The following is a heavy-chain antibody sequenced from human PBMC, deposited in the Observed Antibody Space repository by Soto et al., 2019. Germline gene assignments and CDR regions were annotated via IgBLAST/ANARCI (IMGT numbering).Heavy chain of an antibody. CDR2: VYYTGST. Sequence: SETLSLTCTVSGGSISGYYWTWIRQAPGKGLEWIGYVYYTGSTNYNPSLTDRVTISMDTSKSQFSLTLSSVTAADTAVYYCARRKTRPEAFDYWGQGTLVTVS. D-gene: IGHD6-25*01. CDR1: GGSISGYY. CDR3: ARRKTRPEAFDY. V-gene: IGHV4-59*08. J-gene: IGHJ4*02.